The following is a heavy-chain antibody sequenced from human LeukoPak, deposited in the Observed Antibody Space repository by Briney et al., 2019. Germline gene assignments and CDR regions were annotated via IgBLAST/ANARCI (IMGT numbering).Heavy chain of an antibody. CDR1: GFTFISYW. V-gene: IGHV3-7*01. CDR2: IKHDGADK. CDR3: ARRYSYSYFDC. Sequence: GGSLRLSCVASGFTFISYWMSWVRQAPGKGLEWVANIKHDGADKYFVDSVKGRFTISRDNVKNSLFLQMNSLRAEDTAMYYCARRYSYSYFDCWGHGTLVTVSS. D-gene: IGHD5-18*01. J-gene: IGHJ4*01.